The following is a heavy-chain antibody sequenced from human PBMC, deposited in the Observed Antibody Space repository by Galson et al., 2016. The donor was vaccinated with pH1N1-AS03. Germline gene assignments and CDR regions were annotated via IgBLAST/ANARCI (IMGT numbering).Heavy chain of an antibody. J-gene: IGHJ3*02. D-gene: IGHD1-26*01. CDR3: ATGHYYSGLYRDAFDT. V-gene: IGHV5-10-1*01. Sequence: QSGAEVKKPGESLRISCKGSGYPFTSYWINWVRQMPGKGLEWIGRLDPSDSYINYSPAFDGRVTISSDKSTTTAYRQWNDLKSADTAVYFCATGHYYSGLYRDAFDTWGQGTRVTVSS. CDR1: GYPFTSYW. CDR2: LDPSDSYI.